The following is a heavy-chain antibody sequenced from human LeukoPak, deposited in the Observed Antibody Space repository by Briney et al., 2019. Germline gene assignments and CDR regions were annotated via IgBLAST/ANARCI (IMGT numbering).Heavy chain of an antibody. CDR1: GYSFSTQW. Sequence: GESPKISCKASGYSFSTQWIAWVRQMPGKGLEWMGAVYPGDADTKYSPSFQGQVTISADRSTGTAYLQWSSLKASDTAIYYCARVTVSVPGDCLDYWGQGTLVTVSS. D-gene: IGHD2-21*02. J-gene: IGHJ4*02. V-gene: IGHV5-51*01. CDR3: ARVTVSVPGDCLDY. CDR2: VYPGDADT.